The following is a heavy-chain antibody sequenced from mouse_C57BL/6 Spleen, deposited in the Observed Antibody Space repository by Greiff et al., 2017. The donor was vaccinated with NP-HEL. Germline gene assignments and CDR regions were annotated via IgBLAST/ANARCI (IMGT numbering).Heavy chain of an antibody. Sequence: DVQLVESGGGLVKPGGSLKLSCAASGFTFSSYAMSWVRQTPEKRLEWVATISDGGSYTYYPDNVKGRFTISRDNAKNNLYLQMSHLKSEDTAMYYCARDGWTAQATFYAMDYWGQGTSVTVSS. CDR1: GFTFSSYA. J-gene: IGHJ4*01. CDR3: ARDGWTAQATFYAMDY. V-gene: IGHV5-4*01. CDR2: ISDGGSYT. D-gene: IGHD3-2*02.